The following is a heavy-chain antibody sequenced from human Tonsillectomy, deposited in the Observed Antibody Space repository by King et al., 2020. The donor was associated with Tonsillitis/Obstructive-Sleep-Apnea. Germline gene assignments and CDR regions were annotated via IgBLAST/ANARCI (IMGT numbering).Heavy chain of an antibody. CDR3: VSGGRMVRGVLTYYGMDV. D-gene: IGHD3-10*01. Sequence: QLQESGPGLVKPSQTLSLSCTVSGGSISSGAYYWSWIRQHPGKGLEWIGYIYYSGNTYYNPSLKSRVTISIDTSKNQFSLKLSSVTAADTAVYYCVSGGRMVRGVLTYYGMDVWGQGTTVTVSS. CDR1: GGSISSGAYY. J-gene: IGHJ6*02. V-gene: IGHV4-31*03. CDR2: IYYSGNT.